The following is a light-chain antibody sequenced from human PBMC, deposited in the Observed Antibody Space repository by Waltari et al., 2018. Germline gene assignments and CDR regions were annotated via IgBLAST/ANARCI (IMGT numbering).Light chain of an antibody. J-gene: IGKJ1*01. CDR1: QSVLYSSNSKNY. CDR3: QQYYSTPRA. V-gene: IGKV4-1*01. CDR2: WAS. Sequence: DIVMTQSPDSLAVSLGERATINCNSSQSVLYSSNSKNYLAWYQQKPGQPTKLLIYWASTRESGVPDRFSGSGSGTDFTLTITSLQAEDVAVYYCQQYYSTPRAFGQGTKVEIK.